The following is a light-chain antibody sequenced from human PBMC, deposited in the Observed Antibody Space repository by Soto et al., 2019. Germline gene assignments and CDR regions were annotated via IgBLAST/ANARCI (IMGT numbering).Light chain of an antibody. CDR1: QSVSSSY. CDR2: GAS. CDR3: QQYGSSPSK. J-gene: IGKJ1*01. Sequence: EIVLTQSPGTLSLSPGERATLSCRASQSVSSSYLAWYQQKPGQAPRLLIYGASSRATGIPARFSGSGSGKDFTLTISRLEPEDFAVYYCQQYGSSPSKFGQGTKVEIK. V-gene: IGKV3-20*01.